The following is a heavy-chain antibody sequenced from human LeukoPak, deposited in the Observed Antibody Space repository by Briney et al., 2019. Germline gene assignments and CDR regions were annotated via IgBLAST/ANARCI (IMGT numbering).Heavy chain of an antibody. CDR2: IKQDGGDK. J-gene: IGHJ4*02. D-gene: IGHD6-6*01. V-gene: IGHV3-7*01. Sequence: AGGSLRLSCAASGFNLSGYWMSWVRQAPGKGLEWVANIKQDGGDKYYADSVTGRFTVSRDNANNSLSLQMNNLRAEDTAVYYCARWATSFDSWGQGTLVTVSP. CDR3: ARWATSFDS. CDR1: GFNLSGYW.